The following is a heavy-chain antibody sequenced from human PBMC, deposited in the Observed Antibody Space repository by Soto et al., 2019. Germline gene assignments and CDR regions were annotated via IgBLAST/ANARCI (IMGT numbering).Heavy chain of an antibody. V-gene: IGHV3-48*01. CDR2: ISSSSRTK. D-gene: IGHD2-15*01. J-gene: IGHJ4*02. CDR3: ARDIDG. Sequence: EVQVVESGGGLVQPGGSLRLSCAASGFTFSSYSMNWVRQAPGKGLEWGSYISSSSRTKFYADSVKGRFTISRDNARNSLSLQMNSLRAEDTAVYYCARDIDGGGQGTLVTVSS. CDR1: GFTFSSYS.